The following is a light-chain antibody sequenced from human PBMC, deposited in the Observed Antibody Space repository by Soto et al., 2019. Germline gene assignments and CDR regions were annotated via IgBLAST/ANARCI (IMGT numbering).Light chain of an antibody. J-gene: IGKJ4*01. CDR3: QQYGSSPPGV. V-gene: IGKV3-20*01. CDR1: QSVSSSY. CDR2: GAS. Sequence: EIVMTQSPATLSVSPGERATLSCRASQSVSSSYLAWYQQKPGQAPRLLIYGASSRATGIPDRFSGSGSGTDFTLTISRLEPEDFAVYYCQQYGSSPPGVFGGGTKVDIK.